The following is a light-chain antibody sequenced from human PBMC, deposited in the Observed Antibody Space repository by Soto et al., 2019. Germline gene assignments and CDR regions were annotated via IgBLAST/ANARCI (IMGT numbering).Light chain of an antibody. J-gene: IGLJ2*01. CDR2: EVI. CDR1: RSDVGGYDY. CDR3: ASYAGSNIVV. V-gene: IGLV2-8*01. Sequence: QSALTQPPSASGSPGQSVTISCTGSRSDVGGYDYVSWYQQHPGKAPKLIIYEVIKRPSWVPGRFSGSKSGNTASLTVSGLQAEDEADYYCASYAGSNIVVFGTGTKLTVL.